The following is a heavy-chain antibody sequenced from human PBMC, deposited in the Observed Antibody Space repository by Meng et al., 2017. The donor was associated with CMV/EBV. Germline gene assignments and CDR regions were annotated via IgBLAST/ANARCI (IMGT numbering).Heavy chain of an antibody. D-gene: IGHD3-22*01. CDR2: ISSSSSYI. CDR1: GFTFSSYS. J-gene: IGHJ5*02. Sequence: GESLKISCAASGFTFSSYSMNWVRQAPGKGLEWVSSISSSSSYIYYADSVKGRFTISRDNAKNSLYPQMNSLRAEDTAVYYCAREGSGYYYPNWFDPWGQGTLVTVSS. CDR3: AREGSGYYYPNWFDP. V-gene: IGHV3-21*01.